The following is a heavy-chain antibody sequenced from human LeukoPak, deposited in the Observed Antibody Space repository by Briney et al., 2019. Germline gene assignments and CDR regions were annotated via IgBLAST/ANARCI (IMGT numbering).Heavy chain of an antibody. V-gene: IGHV3-30*18. CDR2: ISYNGSNI. D-gene: IGHD1/OR15-1a*01. J-gene: IGHJ1*01. CDR1: GFTFSSYG. Sequence: PGGSLRLSCAASGFTFSSYGMNWVRQAPGKGLEWVAVISYNGSNIYYADSVKGRFTISRDNSKNTLYLQMNSLRAEDTAMYYCAKLSRTAEYFQHGGQGTLVTVST. CDR3: AKLSRTAEYFQH.